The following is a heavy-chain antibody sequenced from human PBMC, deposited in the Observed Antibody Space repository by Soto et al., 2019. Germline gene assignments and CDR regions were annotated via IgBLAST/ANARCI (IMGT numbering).Heavy chain of an antibody. CDR3: ARVVPGAEAWFGP. CDR2: ISLYSDGT. Sequence: GGSVKVSCKTSGYTCSSYGITGVLQSPGQPLEWLGWISLYSDGTNYAQKFQGRVSMTTDTSTTTAYMELRSLRSDDTAVYYCARVVPGAEAWFGPWGQGTLVTVSS. V-gene: IGHV1-18*01. D-gene: IGHD2-2*01. CDR1: GYTCSSYG. J-gene: IGHJ5*02.